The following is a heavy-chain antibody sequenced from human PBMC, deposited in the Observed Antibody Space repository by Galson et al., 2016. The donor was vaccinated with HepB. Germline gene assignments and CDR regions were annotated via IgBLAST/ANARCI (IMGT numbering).Heavy chain of an antibody. CDR3: ERSVYHSSPTYYYYYGLDV. CDR1: GYIFTDYY. Sequence: SVKVSCKASGYIFTDYYMHWVRQAPGQGLEWMGWINPISGGTNYAQKFQGRVTMTRDTSTSTAYMELSRLTSDDTAIYYCERSVYHSSPTYYYYYGLDVWGKGTTVTVSS. V-gene: IGHV1-2*02. J-gene: IGHJ6*04. CDR2: INPISGGT. D-gene: IGHD6-13*01.